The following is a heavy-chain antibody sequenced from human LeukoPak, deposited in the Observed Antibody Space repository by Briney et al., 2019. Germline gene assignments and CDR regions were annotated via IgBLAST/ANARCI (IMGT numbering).Heavy chain of an antibody. V-gene: IGHV1-2*02. Sequence: ASVKVSCKASAYSFTGYFIHWVRQAPGQGLEWMGWIHPRSGDTRYAQEFQGRVTMTRDTSISTVYMDLSSLGSDDTAVYYCARDGEYGTGSYYKGSFDYWGQGILVTVSS. D-gene: IGHD3-10*01. CDR1: AYSFTGYF. CDR2: IHPRSGDT. CDR3: ARDGEYGTGSYYKGSFDY. J-gene: IGHJ4*02.